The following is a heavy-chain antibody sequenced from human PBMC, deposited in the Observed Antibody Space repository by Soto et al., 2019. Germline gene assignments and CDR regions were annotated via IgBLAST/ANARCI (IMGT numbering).Heavy chain of an antibody. CDR1: GFTFSSSA. J-gene: IGHJ4*02. Sequence: GGSLRLSCAASGFTFSSSAMSWVRQAPGKGLEWVSAISGSGGSTYYADSVKGRFTISRDNSKNTLYLQMNSLRAEDTAVYYCAKDREYYYDSSPAFDYWGQGTLVTVPQ. D-gene: IGHD3-22*01. V-gene: IGHV3-23*01. CDR2: ISGSGGST. CDR3: AKDREYYYDSSPAFDY.